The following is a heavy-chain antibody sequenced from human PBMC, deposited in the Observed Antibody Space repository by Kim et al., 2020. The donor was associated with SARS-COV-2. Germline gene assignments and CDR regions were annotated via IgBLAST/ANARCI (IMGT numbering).Heavy chain of an antibody. CDR1: GGSFSGYY. J-gene: IGHJ6*02. V-gene: IGHV4-34*01. D-gene: IGHD3-10*01. CDR2: INHSGST. Sequence: SETLSLTCAVYGGSFSGYYWSWIRQPPGKGLEWIGEINHSGSTNYNPSLKSRVTISVDTSKNQFSLKLSSVTAADTAVYYCARPPYGSGSYYRPRPYYYYYGMDVWGQGTTVTVSS. CDR3: ARPPYGSGSYYRPRPYYYYYGMDV.